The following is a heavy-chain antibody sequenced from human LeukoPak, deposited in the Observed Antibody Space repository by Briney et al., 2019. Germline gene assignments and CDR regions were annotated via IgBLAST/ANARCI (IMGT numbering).Heavy chain of an antibody. D-gene: IGHD5-12*01. Sequence: PGGSLRLSCAASGFTFSSYEMNWVRQAPGKGLEWVSYISSSGSTIYYADSVKGRFTISRDNAKNLLYLQMNSLRAEDTAVYYCARIRRYSGYDYFDYWGQGTLVTVSS. CDR3: ARIRRYSGYDYFDY. CDR2: ISSSGSTI. V-gene: IGHV3-48*03. J-gene: IGHJ4*02. CDR1: GFTFSSYE.